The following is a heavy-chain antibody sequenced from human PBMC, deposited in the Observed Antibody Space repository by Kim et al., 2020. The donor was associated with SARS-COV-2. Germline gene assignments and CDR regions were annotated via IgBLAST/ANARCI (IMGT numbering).Heavy chain of an antibody. V-gene: IGHV3-30*07. CDR3: AGDCRSNQLPSGWFDP. Sequence: SGRRRFTISRDNSKITLYLQMNSLRAEDTAVYYCAGDCRSNQLPSGWFDPWGQGTLVTVSS. J-gene: IGHJ5*02. D-gene: IGHD2-2*01.